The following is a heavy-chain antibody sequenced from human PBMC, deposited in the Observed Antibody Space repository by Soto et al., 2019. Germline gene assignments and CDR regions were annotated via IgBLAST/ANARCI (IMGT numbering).Heavy chain of an antibody. CDR1: VFTVSSSY. D-gene: IGHD1-26*01. V-gene: IGHV3-53*01. J-gene: IGHJ4*02. Sequence: GGSLRLSCAASVFTVSSSYMSWIRQAPGKGLEWVSVIYSGGNTYYADSVKGRFTISRDNSKNTLYLLMNSLRAEDTAIYYCAKPSGNSLYYFDYWGQGALVTVSS. CDR2: IYSGGNT. CDR3: AKPSGNSLYYFDY.